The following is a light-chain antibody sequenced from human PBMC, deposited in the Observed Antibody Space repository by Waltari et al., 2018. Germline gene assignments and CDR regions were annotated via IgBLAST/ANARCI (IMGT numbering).Light chain of an antibody. CDR2: AAS. CDR1: QSFSSY. CDR3: QQSYSTPIT. J-gene: IGKJ5*01. V-gene: IGKV1-39*01. Sequence: DIQMTQPPSSLSASVGARVTIPCRASQSFSSYLNWYQQKPGKAPKLLIYAASSLQSGVPSRFSGSGSGTDFTLTISSLQPEDFATYYCQQSYSTPITFGQGTRLEIK.